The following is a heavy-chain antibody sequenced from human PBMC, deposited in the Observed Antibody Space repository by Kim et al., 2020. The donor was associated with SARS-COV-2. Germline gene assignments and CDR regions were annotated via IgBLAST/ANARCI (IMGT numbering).Heavy chain of an antibody. CDR3: ARDNYYDSSGYPTGFDY. V-gene: IGHV3-48*04. CDR2: ISSSSSTI. Sequence: GGSLRLSCAASGFTFSSYSMNWVRQAPGKGLEWVSYISSSSSTIYYADSVKGRFTISRDNAKNSLYLQMNSLRAEDTAVYYCARDNYYDSSGYPTGFDYWGQGTLVTVSS. J-gene: IGHJ4*02. D-gene: IGHD3-22*01. CDR1: GFTFSSYS.